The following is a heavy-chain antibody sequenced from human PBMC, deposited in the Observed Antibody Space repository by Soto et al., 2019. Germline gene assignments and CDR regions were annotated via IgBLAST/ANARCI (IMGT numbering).Heavy chain of an antibody. CDR2: IFSSGST. CDR3: AREGSYSAYNFAHGIQLWSFDF. Sequence: SETLSLTCTVSGGSINTFYWSWVRRPAGKGLEWIGRIFSSGSTSFNPSLESRVAMSVDTSKNHFSLNLSSVTAADMAVYYCAREGSYSAYNFAHGIQLWSFDFWGQGALVTVSS. CDR1: GGSINTFY. D-gene: IGHD5-12*01. V-gene: IGHV4-4*07. J-gene: IGHJ4*02.